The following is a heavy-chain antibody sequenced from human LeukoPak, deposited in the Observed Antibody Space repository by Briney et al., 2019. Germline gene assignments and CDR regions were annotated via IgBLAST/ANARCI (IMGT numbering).Heavy chain of an antibody. CDR3: AKELGRGGATGLYYFDY. J-gene: IGHJ4*02. CDR1: GFIFTNYF. D-gene: IGHD1-26*01. CDR2: IKHDGSEK. Sequence: PGGSLRLSCAASGFIFTNYFMSWVRQAPGKGLEWVASIKHDGSEKYYVDSVRGRFTISRDNTKNSLYLQMSSLRAEDTAVYYCAKELGRGGATGLYYFDYWGQGTLVTVSS. V-gene: IGHV3-7*01.